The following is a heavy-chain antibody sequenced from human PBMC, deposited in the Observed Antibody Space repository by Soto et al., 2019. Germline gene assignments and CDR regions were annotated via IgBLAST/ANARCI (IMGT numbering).Heavy chain of an antibody. Sequence: PGGSLRLSCAASGFTFSSYSMNWVRQAPGKGLEWVSSISSSSSYIYYADSVKGRFTISRDNAKNSLYLQMNSLRAEDTAVYYCARYDPIHFYYYYGMDVWGQGTTVTVSS. CDR1: GFTFSSYS. CDR3: ARYDPIHFYYYYGMDV. D-gene: IGHD3-3*01. CDR2: ISSSSSYI. V-gene: IGHV3-21*01. J-gene: IGHJ6*02.